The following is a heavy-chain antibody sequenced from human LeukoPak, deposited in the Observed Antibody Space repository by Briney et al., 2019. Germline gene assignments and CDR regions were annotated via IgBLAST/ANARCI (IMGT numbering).Heavy chain of an antibody. V-gene: IGHV3-23*01. Sequence: LTGGSLRLSCAASGFTFSSYDMSWVRQAPGEGLEWVSTISPSGGSTFYADSVKGRFTIFRDNSKNTLYLQMNNLRVDDAAVYYCAKDPYSGSPRGFDYWGQGILVAASS. D-gene: IGHD1-26*01. CDR3: AKDPYSGSPRGFDY. CDR1: GFTFSSYD. CDR2: ISPSGGST. J-gene: IGHJ4*02.